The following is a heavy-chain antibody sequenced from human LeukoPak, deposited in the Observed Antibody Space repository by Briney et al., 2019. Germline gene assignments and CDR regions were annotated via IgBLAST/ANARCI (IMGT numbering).Heavy chain of an antibody. J-gene: IGHJ4*02. CDR3: AGEDIAASYYFDY. CDR1: GFMFNDYA. CDR2: ISWNSGNM. V-gene: IGHV3-9*01. D-gene: IGHD6-6*01. Sequence: GGSLRLSCAPSGFMFNDYALHWVRQAPGKGLEWVSSISWNSGNMYYGDSVKGRFTISRDNAKSSLYLHMNSLRAEDTAVYYCAGEDIAASYYFDYWGQGTLVTVSS.